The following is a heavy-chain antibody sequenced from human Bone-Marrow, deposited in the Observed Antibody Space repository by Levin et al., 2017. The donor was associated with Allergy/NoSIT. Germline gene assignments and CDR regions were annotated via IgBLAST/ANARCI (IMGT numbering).Heavy chain of an antibody. J-gene: IGHJ4*02. CDR2: VYPTDSSA. Sequence: GESLKISCEGSGYTFTNYWIGWMRQMPGKGLEWMGIVYPTDSSATYGPSFQGQVTMSVDKSISTAYLQWSRLQASDTAIYYCARGNYDFWSGNYHSFDYWGQGTLLSVSS. V-gene: IGHV5-51*01. CDR1: GYTFTNYW. D-gene: IGHD3-3*01. CDR3: ARGNYDFWSGNYHSFDY.